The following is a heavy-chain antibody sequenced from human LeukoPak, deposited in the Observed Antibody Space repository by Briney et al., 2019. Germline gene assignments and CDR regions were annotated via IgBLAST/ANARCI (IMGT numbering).Heavy chain of an antibody. Sequence: SETLSLTCTVSGGSISSYYWSWIRQPPGKGLEWIGDIYYSGSTNYNPSLKSRVTISVDTSKNQFSLKLSSVTAADTAVYYCARTTVTKYMDVWGKGTTVTISS. CDR3: ARTTVTKYMDV. CDR1: GGSISSYY. V-gene: IGHV4-59*01. J-gene: IGHJ6*03. D-gene: IGHD4-17*01. CDR2: IYYSGST.